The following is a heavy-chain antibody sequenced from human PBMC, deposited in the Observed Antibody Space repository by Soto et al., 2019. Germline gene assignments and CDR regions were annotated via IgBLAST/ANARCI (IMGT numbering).Heavy chain of an antibody. J-gene: IGHJ4*02. CDR1: GFTFSSYA. CDR2: ISGSGGST. Sequence: ELQLLESGGGLVQPGGSLRLSCAASGFTFSSYAMSWVRQAPGKGLEWVSDISGSGGSTYYADSVKGRFTISRDNSKNTLYLQMNSLRAEDTAVYYCAKDSRMITFGGVIGPFDYWGQGTLVTVSS. CDR3: AKDSRMITFGGVIGPFDY. D-gene: IGHD3-16*02. V-gene: IGHV3-23*01.